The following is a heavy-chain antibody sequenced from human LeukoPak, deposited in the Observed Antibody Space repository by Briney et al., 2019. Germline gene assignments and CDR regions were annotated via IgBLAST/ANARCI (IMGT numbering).Heavy chain of an antibody. V-gene: IGHV3-30*18. J-gene: IGHJ3*01. CDR1: GFTFSSYG. Sequence: GGSLRLSCAASGFTFSSYGMHWVRQAPGKGLEWVAVISYDGSNKYYADSVRGRFTISRDNSKNTLYLQMNSLRAEDTAVYYCAKENMWGQGTMVTVSS. CDR3: AKENM. CDR2: ISYDGSNK.